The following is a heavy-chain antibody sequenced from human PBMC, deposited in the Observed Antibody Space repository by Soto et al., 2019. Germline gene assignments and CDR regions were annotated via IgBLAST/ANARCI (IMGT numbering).Heavy chain of an antibody. D-gene: IGHD6-19*01. Sequence: SETLSLTCSVSAGSLNNFYWNWIRQTAGKGLEWIGRIHASGNTNYNPSLKSRATLSVDTSKNQLSLKVRSVTAADTAVYYCARSSHKESWLDPWGQGTLVTVYS. J-gene: IGHJ5*02. V-gene: IGHV4-4*07. CDR2: IHASGNT. CDR3: ARSSHKESWLDP. CDR1: AGSLNNFY.